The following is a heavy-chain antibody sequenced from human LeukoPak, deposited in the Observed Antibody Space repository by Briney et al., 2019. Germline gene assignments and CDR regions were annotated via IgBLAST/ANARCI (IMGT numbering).Heavy chain of an antibody. CDR2: MRGNGGST. D-gene: IGHD6-13*01. CDR3: AKSITAAGTYAFDI. V-gene: IGHV3-23*01. J-gene: IGHJ3*02. Sequence: GGSLRLSCAASGFTSSSYAMSWVRQAPGKGLEWVSAMRGNGGSTEYVDSVRGRFIISRDNSRNTLYLQMNSLRAEDTAVYYCAKSITAAGTYAFDIWGQGTVVTVSS. CDR1: GFTSSSYA.